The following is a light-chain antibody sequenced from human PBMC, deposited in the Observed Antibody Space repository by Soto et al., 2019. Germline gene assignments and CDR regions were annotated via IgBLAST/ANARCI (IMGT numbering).Light chain of an antibody. CDR2: YAS. CDR3: QHFNGYPLA. J-gene: IGKJ4*01. Sequence: AIQLTQSPSSLSASVGDRVTITCRASQGINSALAWYQQKPGKSPKVLIYYASNLESGVPSRFSGSGSGTDFTLTINSPQPEDFPAYYCQHFNGYPLAFGGGTKVEIK. CDR1: QGINSA. V-gene: IGKV1-13*02.